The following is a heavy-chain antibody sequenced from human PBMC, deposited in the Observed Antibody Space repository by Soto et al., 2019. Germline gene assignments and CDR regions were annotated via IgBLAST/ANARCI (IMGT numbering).Heavy chain of an antibody. CDR2: ISSRSNFI. CDR1: GFIFGNHS. V-gene: IGHV3-21*06. J-gene: IGHJ6*02. D-gene: IGHD2-8*01. Sequence: EVQLVESGGGLVRPGGSLRLSCAASGFIFGNHSMNWVRQAPGKGLEWVSSISSRSNFIYYADSLRGRVTISRHNTQNSRHLQISSVRGEDTAIYDCAMVKKLYGNSVYYYGMDVWGQGTTVTVSS. CDR3: AMVKKLYGNSVYYYGMDV.